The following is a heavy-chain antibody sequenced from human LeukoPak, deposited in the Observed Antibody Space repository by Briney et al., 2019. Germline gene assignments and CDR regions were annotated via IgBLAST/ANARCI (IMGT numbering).Heavy chain of an antibody. CDR3: ARASFSSGWYVY. Sequence: NASETLSLTCSVSGGSISRYYWSWIRKPPGKGLEWIGYIYYSGSTNYNPSLKSRVTISVDTSKNQFSLKLSSVTAADTAVYYCARASFSSGWYVYWGQGTLVTVSS. CDR1: GGSISRYY. D-gene: IGHD6-13*01. J-gene: IGHJ4*02. CDR2: IYYSGST. V-gene: IGHV4-59*01.